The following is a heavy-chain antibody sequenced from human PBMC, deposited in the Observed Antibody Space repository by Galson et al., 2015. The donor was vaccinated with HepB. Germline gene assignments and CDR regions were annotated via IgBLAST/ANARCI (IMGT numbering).Heavy chain of an antibody. Sequence: SLRLSCAASGFTFSSYAMSWVRQAPGKGLEWVSAISGSGGSTYYADSVKGRFTISRDNSKNTLYLQMNSLRAEDTAVYYCAKDLRDWGYFDYWGQGTLVTVSS. D-gene: IGHD2-21*01. J-gene: IGHJ4*02. CDR2: ISGSGGST. CDR3: AKDLRDWGYFDY. CDR1: GFTFSSYA. V-gene: IGHV3-23*01.